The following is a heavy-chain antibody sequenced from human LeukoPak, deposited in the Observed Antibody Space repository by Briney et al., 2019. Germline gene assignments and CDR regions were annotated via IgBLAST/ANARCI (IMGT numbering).Heavy chain of an antibody. Sequence: GGSLRLSCTASGFTFSGYGMSWVRQAPGKGLEWVSSISSSGGSTYYADSVKGRFTISRDNSKNTLYLQMNSLRAEDTAVYYCAKDDVIAVAGTFDYWGQGTLVTVSS. CDR3: AKDDVIAVAGTFDY. J-gene: IGHJ4*02. D-gene: IGHD6-19*01. CDR2: ISSSGGST. CDR1: GFTFSGYG. V-gene: IGHV3-23*01.